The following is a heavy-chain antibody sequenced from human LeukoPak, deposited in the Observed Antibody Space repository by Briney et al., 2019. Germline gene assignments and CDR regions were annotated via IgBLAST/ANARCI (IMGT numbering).Heavy chain of an antibody. V-gene: IGHV3-30*04. Sequence: GGSLRLSCAAPGFTFSSYAMHWVRQAPGKGLEWVAVISYDGSNKYYADSVKGRFTISRDNSKNTLYLQMNSLRAEDTAVYYCARDLSGTWGQGTLVTVSS. CDR3: ARDLSGT. CDR1: GFTFSSYA. D-gene: IGHD2/OR15-2a*01. CDR2: ISYDGSNK. J-gene: IGHJ5*02.